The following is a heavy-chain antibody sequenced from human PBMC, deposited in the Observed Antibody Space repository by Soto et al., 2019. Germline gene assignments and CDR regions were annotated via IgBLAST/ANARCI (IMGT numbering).Heavy chain of an antibody. V-gene: IGHV3-48*03. Sequence: GGSLRLSCAASGFTFSNYEMNWVRQAPGKGLEWVSYISSLGSTIYYADSVKGRFTISRDNAKDSLYLQMNSLRAEDTAVYYCARDIRTLYYFDFWGQGTLVTVSS. J-gene: IGHJ4*02. CDR1: GFTFSNYE. CDR3: ARDIRTLYYFDF. CDR2: ISSLGSTI. D-gene: IGHD4-17*01.